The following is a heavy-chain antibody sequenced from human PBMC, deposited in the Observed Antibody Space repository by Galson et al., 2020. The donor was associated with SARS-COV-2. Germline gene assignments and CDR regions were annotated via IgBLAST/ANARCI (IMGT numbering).Heavy chain of an antibody. CDR1: GFTVSSNY. CDR3: AREIRTGTNDYGMDV. J-gene: IGHJ6*02. D-gene: IGHD1-7*01. Sequence: GESLKISCAASGFTVSSNYMSWVRQAPGKGLEWVSVIYSGGSTYYADSVKGRFTISRDNSKNTLYLQMNSLRAEDTAVYYCAREIRTGTNDYGMDVWGQGTTVTVS. V-gene: IGHV3-53*01. CDR2: IYSGGST.